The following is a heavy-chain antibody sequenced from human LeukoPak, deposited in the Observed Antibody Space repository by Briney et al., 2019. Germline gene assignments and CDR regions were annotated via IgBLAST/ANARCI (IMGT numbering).Heavy chain of an antibody. V-gene: IGHV3-30-3*01. Sequence: PGGSLRLSCAASGFTFNTYTMNWVRQAPGKGLEWVAVISYDGSNKYYADSVKGRFTISRDNSKNTLYLQMNSLRAEDTAVYYCARDPRPDYYYGMDVWGQGTTVTVSS. CDR2: ISYDGSNK. CDR1: GFTFNTYT. CDR3: ARDPRPDYYYGMDV. J-gene: IGHJ6*02.